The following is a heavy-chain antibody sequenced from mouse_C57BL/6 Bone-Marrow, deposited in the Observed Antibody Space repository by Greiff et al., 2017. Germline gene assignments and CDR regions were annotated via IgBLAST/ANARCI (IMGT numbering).Heavy chain of an antibody. V-gene: IGHV1-59*01. D-gene: IGHD2-3*01. Sequence: VQLQQSGAELVRPGTSVKLSCKASGYTFTSYWMHWVKQRPGQGLEWIGVIDPSNSYTNYNSKFKGKATLTVDTSSSTAYMQLSSLTSEDSAVYYCARRRMGDWGQGTTLTVSS. CDR3: ARRRMGD. CDR1: GYTFTSYW. J-gene: IGHJ2*01. CDR2: IDPSNSYT.